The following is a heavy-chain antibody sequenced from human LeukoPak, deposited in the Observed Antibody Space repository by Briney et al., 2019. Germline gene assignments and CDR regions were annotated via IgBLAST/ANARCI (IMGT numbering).Heavy chain of an antibody. CDR3: ARASSGYYLGAFDI. Sequence: GGSLRLSCAASRFTLSSYWMHWVRQAPGKGLVWVSRINTDGSSTNYADSVKGRFTISRDNAMNTLYLQMNNLRAKDTAVYYCARASSGYYLGAFDIWGQGTMVTVSS. D-gene: IGHD3-22*01. CDR2: INTDGSST. CDR1: RFTLSSYW. V-gene: IGHV3-74*01. J-gene: IGHJ3*02.